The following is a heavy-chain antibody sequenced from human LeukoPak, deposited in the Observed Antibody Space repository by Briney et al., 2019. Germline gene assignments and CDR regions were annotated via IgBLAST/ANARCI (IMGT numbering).Heavy chain of an antibody. Sequence: PGGSLRLSCAASGFTFSSYAMSWVRQAPGKGLEWVSAISGSGGSTYYADSVKGRFTISRDNSKNTLYLQMNSLRAEDTAVYYCAKDGIAAAGIPGGSGGGYWGQGTLVTVSS. CDR3: AKDGIAAAGIPGGSGGGY. J-gene: IGHJ4*02. CDR1: GFTFSSYA. CDR2: ISGSGGST. V-gene: IGHV3-23*01. D-gene: IGHD6-13*01.